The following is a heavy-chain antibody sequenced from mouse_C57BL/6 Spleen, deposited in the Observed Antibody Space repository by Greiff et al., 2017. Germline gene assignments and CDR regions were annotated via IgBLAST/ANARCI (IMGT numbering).Heavy chain of an antibody. J-gene: IGHJ1*03. Sequence: EVQLVESGGGLVKPGGSLKLSCAASGFTFSSYAMSWVRQTPEKRLEWVATISDGGSYTYYPDNVKGRFTISRDNAKNNLYLQMSHLKSEDTAMYYCASYYGSSNWYFDVWGTGTTVTVSS. D-gene: IGHD1-1*01. CDR1: GFTFSSYA. CDR2: ISDGGSYT. V-gene: IGHV5-4*01. CDR3: ASYYGSSNWYFDV.